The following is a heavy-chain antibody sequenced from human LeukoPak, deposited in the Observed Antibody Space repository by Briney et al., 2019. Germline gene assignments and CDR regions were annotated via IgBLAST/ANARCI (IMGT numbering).Heavy chain of an antibody. V-gene: IGHV3-66*01. CDR3: ARVGYPYYYYGMDV. J-gene: IGHJ6*02. Sequence: PGGSLRLSCAASGFTVSSNHMSWVRQAPGKGLEWVSVIYSGGSTYYADSVKGRFTISRDNSKNTLYLQMNSLRAEDTAVYYCARVGYPYYYYGMDVWGQGTTVTVSS. CDR2: IYSGGST. CDR1: GFTVSSNH. D-gene: IGHD1-1*01.